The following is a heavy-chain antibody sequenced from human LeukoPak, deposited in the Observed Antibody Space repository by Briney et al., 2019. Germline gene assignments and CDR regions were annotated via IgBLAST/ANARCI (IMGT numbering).Heavy chain of an antibody. Sequence: ASVKVSCKASGYTFTSYGISWVRQAPGQGLEWMGWISAYNGNTNCAQKLQGRVTMTTDTSTSTAYMELRSLRSDDTAVYYCARVPDYDFWSGYSSYFDYWGQGTLVTVSS. V-gene: IGHV1-18*01. CDR2: ISAYNGNT. D-gene: IGHD3-3*01. CDR1: GYTFTSYG. CDR3: ARVPDYDFWSGYSSYFDY. J-gene: IGHJ4*02.